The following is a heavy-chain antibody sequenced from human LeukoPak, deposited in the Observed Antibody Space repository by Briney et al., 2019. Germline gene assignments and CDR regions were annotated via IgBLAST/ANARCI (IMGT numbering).Heavy chain of an antibody. CDR3: ANGGQHLVREYFQH. J-gene: IGHJ1*01. Sequence: GGSLTLSCAASGFTFSSYGLHWVRQAPGKGLEWVAVISYDGSNKYYEDSVKGRFTISRDNSKNTLYLQMNSLRAEDTAVYYCANGGQHLVREYFQHWGQGTLVTVSS. V-gene: IGHV3-30*18. CDR2: ISYDGSNK. CDR1: GFTFSSYG. D-gene: IGHD6-13*01.